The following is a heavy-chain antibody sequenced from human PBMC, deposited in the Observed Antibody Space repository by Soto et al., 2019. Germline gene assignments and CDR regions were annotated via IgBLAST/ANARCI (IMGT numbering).Heavy chain of an antibody. J-gene: IGHJ4*02. CDR3: ASKGYEYEIDY. CDR1: GGTFSSYA. D-gene: IGHD5-12*01. Sequence: ASVKVSCKASGGTFSSYAISWVRQAPGQGLEWMGGIIPIFGTANYAQKFQGRVTITADESTSTAYMELSSLRSEDTAVYYCASKGYEYEIDYWGQGTLVTVSS. V-gene: IGHV1-69*13. CDR2: IIPIFGTA.